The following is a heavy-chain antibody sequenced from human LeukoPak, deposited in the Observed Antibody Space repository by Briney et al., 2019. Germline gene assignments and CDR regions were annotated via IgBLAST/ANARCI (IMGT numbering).Heavy chain of an antibody. D-gene: IGHD3-10*01. CDR2: ISGSGDST. J-gene: IGHJ6*03. V-gene: IGHV3-23*01. CDR1: GLTFSSYA. Sequence: SGGSLRLSCAASGLTFSSYAMSWVRQAPGKGLEWVSSISGSGDSTYYSDSVKGRLTISRDNFENTLYLQMNSLRAEDTAVYYCAKQDYFGSGSYYCYMDVWGKGTTVTVSS. CDR3: AKQDYFGSGSYYCYMDV.